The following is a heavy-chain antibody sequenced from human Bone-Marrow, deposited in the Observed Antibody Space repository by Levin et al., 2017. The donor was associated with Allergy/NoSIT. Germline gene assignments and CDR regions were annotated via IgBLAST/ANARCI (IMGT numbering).Heavy chain of an antibody. Sequence: ASVKVSCKASGGIFSTYVISWVRQAPGQGLEWVGGIVPIFGTTHNAQKLQGRITITADKSTSTAYMELRGLGSKDTAVYYCAGSSSGTGHFDSWGQGTLVTVSS. V-gene: IGHV1-69*06. CDR2: IVPIFGTT. J-gene: IGHJ4*02. D-gene: IGHD3/OR15-3a*01. CDR3: AGSSSGTGHFDS. CDR1: GGIFSTYV.